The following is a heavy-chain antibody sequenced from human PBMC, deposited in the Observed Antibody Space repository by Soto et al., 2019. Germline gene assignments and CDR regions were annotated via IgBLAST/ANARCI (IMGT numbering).Heavy chain of an antibody. CDR2: IIPILGIA. Sequence: ASVKVSCKASGGTFSSYAISWVRQAPGQGLEWMGGIIPILGIANYAQKFQGRVTITADKSTSTAYMELSSLRSEDTAVYYCARVGYCSGGSCYSQPYYYYGMDVWGQGTTVTVSS. CDR1: GGTFSSYA. J-gene: IGHJ6*02. V-gene: IGHV1-69*10. CDR3: ARVGYCSGGSCYSQPYYYYGMDV. D-gene: IGHD2-15*01.